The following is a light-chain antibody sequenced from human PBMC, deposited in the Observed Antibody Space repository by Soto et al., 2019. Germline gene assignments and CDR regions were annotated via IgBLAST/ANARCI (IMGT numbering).Light chain of an antibody. Sequence: SYELTQSRSVSVAPGQTARVTCGGNDIRFKSVHWYQQRSGQAPVLVVYNDRDRPSGIPERFSGSNSGNTATLTISGAEAGDEADYYCQVWDSSSEHVVFGGGTKLTVL. CDR3: QVWDSSSEHVV. CDR1: DIRFKS. J-gene: IGLJ2*01. V-gene: IGLV3-21*02. CDR2: NDR.